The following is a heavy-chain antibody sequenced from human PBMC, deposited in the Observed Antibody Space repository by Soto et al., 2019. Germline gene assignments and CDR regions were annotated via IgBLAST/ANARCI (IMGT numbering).Heavy chain of an antibody. J-gene: IGHJ4*02. CDR2: IKSEGSIT. Sequence: EVQLVESGGGLVQPGGSLRLSCAASGFTFSSNWMHWVRQAPWKGPVWVSRIKSEGSITNYAYDVKGRFTISRDNAKNTLYLQMDSLRTEDTAVYYCAATVATRPNWGQGTLVTVSS. D-gene: IGHD2-21*01. CDR1: GFTFSSNW. CDR3: AATVATRPN. V-gene: IGHV3-74*01.